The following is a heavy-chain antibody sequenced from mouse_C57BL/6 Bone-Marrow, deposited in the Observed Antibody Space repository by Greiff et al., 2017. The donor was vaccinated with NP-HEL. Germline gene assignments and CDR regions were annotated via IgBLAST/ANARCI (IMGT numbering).Heavy chain of an antibody. Sequence: QVQLQQPGAELVKPGASVKLSCKASGYTFTSYWMHWVKQRPGQGLEWIGMIHPNSGSTNYNEKFKSKATLTVDKSSSTAYMQLSSLTSEDSAVYYCARREGLRRFAYWGQGTLVTVSA. CDR1: GYTFTSYW. CDR2: IHPNSGST. CDR3: ARREGLRRFAY. D-gene: IGHD2-4*01. J-gene: IGHJ3*01. V-gene: IGHV1-64*01.